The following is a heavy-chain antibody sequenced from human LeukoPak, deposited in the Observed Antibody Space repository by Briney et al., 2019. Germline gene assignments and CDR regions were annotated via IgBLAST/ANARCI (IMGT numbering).Heavy chain of an antibody. J-gene: IGHJ4*02. D-gene: IGHD5-12*01. V-gene: IGHV3-21*01. CDR2: ISSSSSYI. Sequence: GGSLRLSCAASGFTFSSYSMNWVRQAPGKGLEWVSSISSSSSYIYYADSVKGRFTISRDNAKNSLYLQMNSLRDEDTAVYYCARGPLYSGYDYYYFDYWGQGTLVTVSS. CDR3: ARGPLYSGYDYYYFDY. CDR1: GFTFSSYS.